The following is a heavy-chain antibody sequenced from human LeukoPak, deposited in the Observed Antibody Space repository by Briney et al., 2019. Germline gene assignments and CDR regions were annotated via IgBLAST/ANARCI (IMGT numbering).Heavy chain of an antibody. V-gene: IGHV4-4*07. CDR3: ARRGPGGRAFDI. CDR1: SGSISSYY. Sequence: SETLSLTCTVSSGSISSYYWSWIRQPAGKGLEWIGRIYTSGSTNYNPSLKSRVTISVDTSKNQFSLKLSSVTAADTAVYYCARRGPGGRAFDIWGQGTMVTVSS. J-gene: IGHJ3*02. D-gene: IGHD3-10*01. CDR2: IYTSGST.